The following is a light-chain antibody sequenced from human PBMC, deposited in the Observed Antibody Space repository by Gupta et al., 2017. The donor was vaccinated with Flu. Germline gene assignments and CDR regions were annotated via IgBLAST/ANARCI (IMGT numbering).Light chain of an antibody. CDR1: SNGNKN. CDR3: QVWYSSLEV. V-gene: IGLV3-9*01. Sequence: LGHTARRTCGGNSNGNKNGHWSQQKPGQARLLVIYRDTTRPSGSPGQFSDSNSGNTATLTISRAQAGDEADYYCQVWYSSLEVFGGGTKLTVL. J-gene: IGLJ3*02. CDR2: RDT.